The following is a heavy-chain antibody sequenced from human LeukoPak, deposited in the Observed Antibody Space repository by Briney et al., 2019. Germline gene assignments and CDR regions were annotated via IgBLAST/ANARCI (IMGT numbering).Heavy chain of an antibody. D-gene: IGHD3-9*01. CDR1: GFTFSSYA. J-gene: IGHJ5*02. Sequence: GGSLRLSCAASGFTFSSYAMSWARQAPGKGLEWISGISGSGGNTYYADSVKGRFTISRDNSKNTLYLQMNSLRAEDTAVYYCARVERYSNWFDPWGQGTLVTVSS. CDR3: ARVERYSNWFDP. CDR2: ISGSGGNT. V-gene: IGHV3-23*01.